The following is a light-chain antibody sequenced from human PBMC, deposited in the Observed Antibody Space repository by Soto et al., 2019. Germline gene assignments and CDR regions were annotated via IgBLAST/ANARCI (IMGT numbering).Light chain of an antibody. CDR2: DVT. J-gene: IGLJ3*02. Sequence: QSALTQPASVSGSPGQSITISCSETSSDVGGYNYVSWYQHHPGKAPKLMIYDVTNRPSGVSNRFSGSKSGNTASLTISGLQAEDEADYHCTSYTTSSPYLVFGGGTKLTVL. V-gene: IGLV2-14*03. CDR1: SSDVGGYNY. CDR3: TSYTTSSPYLV.